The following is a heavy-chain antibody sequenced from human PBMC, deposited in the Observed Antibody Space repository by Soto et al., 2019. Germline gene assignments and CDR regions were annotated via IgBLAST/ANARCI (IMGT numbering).Heavy chain of an antibody. V-gene: IGHV3-21*01. D-gene: IGHD6-6*01. J-gene: IGHJ6*03. CDR2: ISSSSSYI. CDR3: ASSSSSYYYYYMDV. CDR1: GFTFSSYS. Sequence: GGSLRLSCAASGFTFSSYSMNWVRQAPGKGLEWVSSISSSSSYIYYADSVKGRFTISRDNAKNSLYLQMNSLRAEDTAVYYCASSSSSYYYYYMDVWGKGTKVTVSS.